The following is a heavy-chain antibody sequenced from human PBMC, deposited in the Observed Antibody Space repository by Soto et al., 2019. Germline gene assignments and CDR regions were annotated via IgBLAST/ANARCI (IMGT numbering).Heavy chain of an antibody. CDR1: GGTFGNYA. J-gene: IGHJ5*02. D-gene: IGHD3-22*01. Sequence: QVQLVQSGAEVKEPGSSVKVSCKASGGTFGNYAISWVREAPGQGLEWMGGIIPIFGAANYAPKIQGRVTVTADESTSTAYMELSSLTSEDTAVYYCARDPSYDSSGYYLGSWFDPWGQGTLVTVSS. V-gene: IGHV1-69*01. CDR3: ARDPSYDSSGYYLGSWFDP. CDR2: IIPIFGAA.